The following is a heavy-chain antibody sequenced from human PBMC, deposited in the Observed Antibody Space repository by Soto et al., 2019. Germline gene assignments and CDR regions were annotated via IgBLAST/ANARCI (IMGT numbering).Heavy chain of an antibody. Sequence: PSETLSHPSTVAGGSVSSGSDYWSWIRQPPGKGLEWIGYIYYSGSTNYNPSLKSRVTISVDTSKNQFSLKLSSVTAADTAVYYCARDYSSGWYDYWGQGTLVTVSS. J-gene: IGHJ4*02. CDR1: GGSVSSGSDY. V-gene: IGHV4-61*01. CDR2: IYYSGST. CDR3: ARDYSSGWYDY. D-gene: IGHD6-19*01.